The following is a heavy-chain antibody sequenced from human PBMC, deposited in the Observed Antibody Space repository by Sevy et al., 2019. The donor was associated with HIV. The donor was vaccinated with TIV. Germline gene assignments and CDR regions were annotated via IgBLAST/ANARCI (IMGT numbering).Heavy chain of an antibody. CDR1: GFTFSSYY. D-gene: IGHD6-25*01. CDR3: ARDSNVYDSGGSLDS. J-gene: IGHJ1*01. Sequence: GGSLRLSCAASGFTFSSYYMHWVRQAPGKGLVWVSRINTDGSSTTYADSVKGRFIISRDNSKNTVYLEMSGLRPEDTATYYCARDSNVYDSGGSLDSWGQGTLVTVSS. CDR2: INTDGSST. V-gene: IGHV3-74*01.